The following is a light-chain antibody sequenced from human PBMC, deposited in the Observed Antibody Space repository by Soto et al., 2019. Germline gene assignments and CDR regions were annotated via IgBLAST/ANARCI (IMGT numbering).Light chain of an antibody. J-gene: IGLJ1*01. CDR3: AAWDDTLPGYV. V-gene: IGLV1-44*01. CDR1: DSDVGTNS. Sequence: VLPQTPSASGAPGQKVVISCSGSDSDVGTNSVNWYQQVPGAAPKLLIYINNKRPAGVPDRFSGSKSGTSASLAISGLRSEDEADYYCAAWDDTLPGYVFGSGTRSPS. CDR2: INN.